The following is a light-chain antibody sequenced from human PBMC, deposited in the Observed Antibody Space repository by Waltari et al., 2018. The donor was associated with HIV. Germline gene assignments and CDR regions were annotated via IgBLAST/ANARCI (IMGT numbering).Light chain of an antibody. Sequence: QSVLTQPPSVSGAPGQRVTLPCTGNSSNTGAGYDVHWSQQLPELAPKLLIYCASNRPSGVPDRFSGSKSGTSASLAITGLQAEDGADYYCQSYDSSLSGFWVFGGGTKLTVL. CDR2: CAS. J-gene: IGLJ3*02. V-gene: IGLV1-40*01. CDR1: SSNTGAGYD. CDR3: QSYDSSLSGFWV.